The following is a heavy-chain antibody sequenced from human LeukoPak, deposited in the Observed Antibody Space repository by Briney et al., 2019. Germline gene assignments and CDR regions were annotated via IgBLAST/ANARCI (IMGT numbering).Heavy chain of an antibody. V-gene: IGHV3-30*02. CDR1: GFTFGTSG. D-gene: IGHD3-22*01. J-gene: IGHJ5*02. CDR3: AREGVNYYDSSGYYAVS. CDR2: IRYDGSNT. Sequence: GGSLRLSCATSGFTFGTSGMHWVRQAPGKGLEWVAFIRYDGSNTYHADSVKGRFTVSRDNSKNTLFLQMSSLRDEDTAVYYCAREGVNYYDSSGYYAVSWGQGTLVTVSS.